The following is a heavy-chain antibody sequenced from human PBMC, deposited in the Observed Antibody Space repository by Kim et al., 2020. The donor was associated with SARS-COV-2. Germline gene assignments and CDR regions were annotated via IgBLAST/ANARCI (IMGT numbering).Heavy chain of an antibody. V-gene: IGHV3-30*04. CDR3: ARVGRGSGWFSSYYYGMDV. D-gene: IGHD6-19*01. CDR1: GFTFSSYA. CDR2: ISYDGSNK. Sequence: GGSLRLSCAASGFTFSSYAMHWVRQAPGKGLEWVAVISYDGSNKYYADSVKGRFTISRDNSKNTLYLQMNSLRAEDTAVYYCARVGRGSGWFSSYYYGMDVGGQGTTLTVSS. J-gene: IGHJ6*02.